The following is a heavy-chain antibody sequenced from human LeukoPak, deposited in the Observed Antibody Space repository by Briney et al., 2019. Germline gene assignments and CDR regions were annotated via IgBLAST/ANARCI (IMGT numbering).Heavy chain of an antibody. J-gene: IGHJ6*02. CDR2: MNPNSGNT. Sequence: ASVKVSCKASGFTFTSYDINWVRQAPGQGLEWMGRMNPNSGNTRYAQKVQGRITMTRDTSISTAYMELGSLRSEDTAVYYCARGPTLVRGVIMPDSVGGMDVWGQGTTVTVSS. CDR1: GFTFTSYD. CDR3: ARGPTLVRGVIMPDSVGGMDV. D-gene: IGHD3-10*01. V-gene: IGHV1-8*01.